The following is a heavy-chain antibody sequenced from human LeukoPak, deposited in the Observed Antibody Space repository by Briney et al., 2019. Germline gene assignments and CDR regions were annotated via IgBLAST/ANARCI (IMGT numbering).Heavy chain of an antibody. CDR2: IYYSGST. V-gene: IGHV4-59*12. CDR1: GDSISSYY. CDR3: AGDYDSGSYRFVF. Sequence: PSETLSLTCTVSGDSISSYYWSWIRQAPGKGLEWIGYIYYSGSTKYNPYNPSLKSRATISLDTSRSQFSLQLRSVTAADTAVYYCAGDYDSGSYRFVFWGQGTLVTVSS. D-gene: IGHD3-10*01. J-gene: IGHJ4*02.